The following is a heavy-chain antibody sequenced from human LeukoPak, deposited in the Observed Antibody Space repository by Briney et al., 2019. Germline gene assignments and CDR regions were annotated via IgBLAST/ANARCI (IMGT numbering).Heavy chain of an antibody. V-gene: IGHV3-48*01. J-gene: IGHJ4*02. D-gene: IGHD3-3*01. CDR2: ISSSSSTI. Sequence: PGGSLRLSCAASGFTFSSYSMNWVRQAPGKGLEWVSYISSSSSTIYYADSVKGRFTISRDNAKNSLYLQMNSLRAEDTAVYYCARHIRRSGLERVVLGAHYWGQGTLVTVSS. CDR3: ARHIRRSGLERVVLGAHY. CDR1: GFTFSSYS.